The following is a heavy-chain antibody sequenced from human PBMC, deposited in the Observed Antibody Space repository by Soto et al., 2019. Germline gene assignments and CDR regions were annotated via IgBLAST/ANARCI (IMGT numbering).Heavy chain of an antibody. CDR1: GFTFSDYY. J-gene: IGHJ4*02. V-gene: IGHV3-11*01. Sequence: GGSLRLSCAASGFTFSDYYMSWIRQAPGKGLEWVSYISSSGSAIYYADSVKGRFTISRDNAKNSLYLQMNSLRAEDTAVYYCARGWGYGFMITFGGPFDYWGQGTLVTVSS. D-gene: IGHD3-16*01. CDR3: ARGWGYGFMITFGGPFDY. CDR2: ISSSGSAI.